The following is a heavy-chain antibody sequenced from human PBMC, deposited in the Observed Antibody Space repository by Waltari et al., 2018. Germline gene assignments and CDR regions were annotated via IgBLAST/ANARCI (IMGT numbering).Heavy chain of an antibody. D-gene: IGHD1-26*01. CDR1: GGSFSDYY. Sequence: QVQPHQGGAGLLKPSETLSLTCVVSGGSFSDYYWSWIRQPPGKGLEWLGEIKQSGLTNYNPSVKSRATMSLDTSKNQFSLKLSSLTAADTAVYYCAGGTASAWELGHSWGQGTLVTVSS. CDR3: AGGTASAWELGHS. V-gene: IGHV4-34*01. J-gene: IGHJ4*02. CDR2: IKQSGLT.